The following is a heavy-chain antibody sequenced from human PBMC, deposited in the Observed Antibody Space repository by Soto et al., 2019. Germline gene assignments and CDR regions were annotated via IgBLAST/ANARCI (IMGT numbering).Heavy chain of an antibody. J-gene: IGHJ4*02. D-gene: IGHD5-12*01. V-gene: IGHV1-18*01. CDR1: GYTFTTYG. CDR2: ISGYNGNT. CDR3: ARDLVGTNPFDY. Sequence: ASVKVSCKASGYTFTTYGISRVRQAPGQGLEWMGWISGYNGNTNYAQNFQGRVTMTTDTSTTTAYMELRSLRSDDTAVYYCARDLVGTNPFDYWGQGTLVTVSS.